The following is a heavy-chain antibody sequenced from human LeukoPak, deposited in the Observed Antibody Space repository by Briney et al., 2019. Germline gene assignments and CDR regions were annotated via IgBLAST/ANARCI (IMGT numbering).Heavy chain of an antibody. CDR1: GFTFRSYW. Sequence: PGGSLRLSCAASGFTFRSYWMHWVCQAPGKGLVWVSRIDSDGGSSTYADSVKGRFTISRDNAKSTLYLQMNSLRAEDTAVYYCARDRSYAMDVWGQGTTVTVSS. D-gene: IGHD2-2*01. J-gene: IGHJ6*02. V-gene: IGHV3-74*01. CDR2: IDSDGGSS. CDR3: ARDRSYAMDV.